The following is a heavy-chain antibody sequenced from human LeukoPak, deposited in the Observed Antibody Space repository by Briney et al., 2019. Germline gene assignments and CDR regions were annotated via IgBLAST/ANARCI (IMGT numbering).Heavy chain of an antibody. J-gene: IGHJ4*02. CDR1: GFTFSSYG. CDR2: IRYDGSNK. CDR3: ANLNIVGARGNNY. D-gene: IGHD1-26*01. Sequence: GGSLRLSCAASGFTFSSYGMHWVRQAPGKGLEWVAFIRYDGSNKYYADSVKGRFTISRDNSKNTLYLQMNSPRAEDTAVYYCANLNIVGARGNNYWGQGTLVTVSS. V-gene: IGHV3-30*02.